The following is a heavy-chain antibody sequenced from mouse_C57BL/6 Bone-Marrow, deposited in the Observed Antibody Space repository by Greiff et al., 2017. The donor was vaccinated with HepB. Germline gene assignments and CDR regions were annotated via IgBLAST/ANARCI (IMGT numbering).Heavy chain of an antibody. J-gene: IGHJ1*03. CDR1: GYTFTSYW. Sequence: VKLQESGAELVKPGASVKLSCKASGYTFTSYWMHWVKQRPGRGLEWIGRIDPNSGGTKYNEKFKSKATLTVDKPSSTAYMQLSSLTSEDSAVYYCARCVTTVVDWYFDVWGTGTTVTVSS. V-gene: IGHV1-72*01. CDR3: ARCVTTVVDWYFDV. CDR2: IDPNSGGT. D-gene: IGHD1-1*01.